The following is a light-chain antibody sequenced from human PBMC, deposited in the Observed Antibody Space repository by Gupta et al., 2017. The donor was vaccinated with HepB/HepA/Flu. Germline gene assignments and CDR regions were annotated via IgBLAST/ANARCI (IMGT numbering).Light chain of an antibody. CDR3: QQTYITPLT. J-gene: IGKJ4*01. Sequence: DIQMTHSPSSLSASVGDRVTITCRASQSIRNYLNWYQQKPGKAPRVLIYAASRLQSGVPARFRGSGSGTDFTLNISSLQPEDFATYYCQQTYITPLTFGGGTKVEIK. V-gene: IGKV1-39*01. CDR1: QSIRNY. CDR2: AAS.